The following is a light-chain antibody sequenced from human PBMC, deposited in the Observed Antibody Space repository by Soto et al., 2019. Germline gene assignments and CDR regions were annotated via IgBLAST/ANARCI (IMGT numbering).Light chain of an antibody. CDR3: QQSLRTPPT. J-gene: IGKJ4*01. Sequence: DIQMTQSPSSLSAFVGDRVTITCRASQSIATYLNWYQQKPGKAPKLLIYAASSLQSGVPSRFSGRGSGTDFTLTISSLQAEDFAYYYCQQSLRTPPTFGGGTKVEIK. CDR2: AAS. V-gene: IGKV1-39*01. CDR1: QSIATY.